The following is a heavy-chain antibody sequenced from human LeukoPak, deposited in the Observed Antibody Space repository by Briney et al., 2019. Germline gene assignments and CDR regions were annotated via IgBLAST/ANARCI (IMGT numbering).Heavy chain of an antibody. CDR1: GFTFSSYE. D-gene: IGHD3-9*01. V-gene: IGHV3-74*01. CDR3: ARASFDWYQIYYYYYMDV. J-gene: IGHJ6*03. CDR2: INSDGSSA. Sequence: GGSLRLSCAASGFTFSSYEMNWVRQAPGKGLVWVSRINSDGSSASYADSVKGRFTISRDNAKNTLYLQMNSLRAEDTAVYYCARASFDWYQIYYYYYMDVWGKGTTVTISS.